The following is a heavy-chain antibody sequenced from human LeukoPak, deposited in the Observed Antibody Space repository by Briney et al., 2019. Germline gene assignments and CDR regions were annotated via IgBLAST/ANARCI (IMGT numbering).Heavy chain of an antibody. CDR2: INHSGST. CDR1: GGSFSGYY. V-gene: IGHV4-34*01. CDR3: ARRGTNWGRFDY. J-gene: IGHJ4*02. Sequence: PSETLSLTSAVYGGSFSGYYWSSIRQPPGKGLEWIGEINHSGSTKHNPSLKSRVTISVDTSKNQFSLKLSSVTAADTAVYYCARRGTNWGRFDYWGQGTLVTVSS. D-gene: IGHD7-27*01.